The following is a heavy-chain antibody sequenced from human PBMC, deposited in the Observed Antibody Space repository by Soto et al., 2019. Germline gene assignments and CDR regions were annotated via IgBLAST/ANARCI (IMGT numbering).Heavy chain of an antibody. CDR1: GGSISSYY. J-gene: IGHJ6*02. V-gene: IGHV4-59*01. D-gene: IGHD2-8*01. CDR2: IYYSGST. CDR3: ARDIMSTNHSSYGTDV. Sequence: SETLSLTCTVSGGSISSYYWSWIRQPPGKGLEWIGYIYYSGSTNYNPSLKSRVTISVDTSKNQFSLKLSSVTAADTAVYYCARDIMSTNHSSYGTDVWGPGTTVTVS.